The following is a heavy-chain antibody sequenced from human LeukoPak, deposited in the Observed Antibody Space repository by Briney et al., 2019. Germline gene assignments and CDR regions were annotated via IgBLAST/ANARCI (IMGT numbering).Heavy chain of an antibody. D-gene: IGHD1/OR15-1a*01. CDR3: AKDSPSSTATTEVPVDY. V-gene: IGHV3-21*01. Sequence: PGGSLRLSCAASGFSFRDYTMNWVRQAPGKGLEWLASISSSSSYIYFANSVRGRFTISRDNAKNSLYLQMNSLRAEDTDVYYCAKDSPSSTATTEVPVDYWGQGTLVTVSS. J-gene: IGHJ4*02. CDR2: ISSSSSYI. CDR1: GFSFRDYT.